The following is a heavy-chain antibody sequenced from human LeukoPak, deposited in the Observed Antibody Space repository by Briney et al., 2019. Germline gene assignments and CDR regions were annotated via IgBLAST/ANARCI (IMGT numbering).Heavy chain of an antibody. D-gene: IGHD4-17*01. CDR2: ISGSGGST. J-gene: IGHJ4*02. CDR1: GFTFSSYA. V-gene: IGHV3-23*01. Sequence: PGGSLRLSCAVSGFTFSSYAMSWVRQAPGKGLEWVSAISGSGGSTYYADSVKGRFTISRDNSKNTLYLQMNSLRAEDTAVYYCAKVKGQPTVIDYWGQGTLVTVSS. CDR3: AKVKGQPTVIDY.